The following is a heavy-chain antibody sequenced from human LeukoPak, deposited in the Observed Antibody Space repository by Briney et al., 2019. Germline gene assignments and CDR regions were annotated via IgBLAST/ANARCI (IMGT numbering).Heavy chain of an antibody. D-gene: IGHD3-3*01. CDR3: AKDRSSWYYPFDS. Sequence: GGSLRLSCVASGFTFSSYAMSGVRQAPGKGLEWVSVVSGGGHNTYYADSVKGRFTMSRDNSKRTVYLQMNSLRAEDTAVYYCAKDRSSWYYPFDSRCQGTLVTVSS. CDR1: GFTFSSYA. V-gene: IGHV3-23*01. J-gene: IGHJ4*02. CDR2: VSGGGHNT.